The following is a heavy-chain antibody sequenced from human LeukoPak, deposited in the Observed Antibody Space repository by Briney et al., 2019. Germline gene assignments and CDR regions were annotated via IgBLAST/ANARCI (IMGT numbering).Heavy chain of an antibody. D-gene: IGHD3-16*01. CDR1: GYTFTSYG. V-gene: IGHV1-18*01. CDR3: ARDYDYVPDF. Sequence: GASVKVSCKASGYTFTSYGISWVRQAPGQGLEWMGWIDASNGNTNYAQKVQGRVTITTDTSTTTAYMEVRSLRFDGTAVYYCARDYDYVPDFWGQGTLVTVSS. CDR2: IDASNGNT. J-gene: IGHJ4*02.